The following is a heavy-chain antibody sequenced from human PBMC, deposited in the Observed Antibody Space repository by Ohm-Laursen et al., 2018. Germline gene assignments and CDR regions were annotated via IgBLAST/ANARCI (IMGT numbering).Heavy chain of an antibody. J-gene: IGHJ6*02. V-gene: IGHV5-51*01. Sequence: GESLRISCKGSGYSFTNYWIGWVRQMPGKGLEWMGVIYRDDSNARYSPSFRGQVTISADKSISTAYLQWSSLKASDTAIYFCARQGAGTTGGYYYYGMDVWGQGTTVTVSS. CDR2: IYRDDSNA. CDR3: ARQGAGTTGGYYYYGMDV. CDR1: GYSFTNYW. D-gene: IGHD1-7*01.